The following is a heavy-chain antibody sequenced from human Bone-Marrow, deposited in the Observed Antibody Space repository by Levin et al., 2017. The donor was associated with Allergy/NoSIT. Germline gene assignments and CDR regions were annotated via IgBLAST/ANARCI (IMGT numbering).Heavy chain of an antibody. J-gene: IGHJ6*03. CDR1: GFTLSGSA. D-gene: IGHD3-3*01. CDR2: ITDKGSGYAT. Sequence: PGGSLRLSCAASGFTLSGSAIHWVRQASGKGLEWVGRITDKGSGYATAYISSVEGRFTVSRDDSKNTAYLQMNSLQTEDTAVYYCGYDFWSGIKDNMDVWGKGTTVTVSS. CDR3: GYDFWSGIKDNMDV. V-gene: IGHV3-73*01.